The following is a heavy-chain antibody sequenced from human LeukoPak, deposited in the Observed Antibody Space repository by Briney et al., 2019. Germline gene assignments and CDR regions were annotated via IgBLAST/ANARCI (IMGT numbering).Heavy chain of an antibody. V-gene: IGHV3-30*02. CDR3: AKARGSGFQRGDAFDV. J-gene: IGHJ3*01. D-gene: IGHD6-19*01. CDR2: ISYDGKDK. Sequence: PGGSLRLSCAASGFTFSSYWMSWVRQAPGKGLQWVAFISYDGKDKYYADSVKGRITISRDNSKSTLYVEVDSLRSDDTAVYYCAKARGSGFQRGDAFDVWGQGTWVTVSS. CDR1: GFTFSSYW.